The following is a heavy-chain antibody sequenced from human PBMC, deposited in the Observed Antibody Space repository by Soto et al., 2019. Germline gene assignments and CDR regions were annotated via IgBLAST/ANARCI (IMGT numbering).Heavy chain of an antibody. D-gene: IGHD3-22*01. V-gene: IGHV3-23*01. CDR2: ISGSGGST. CDR1: GFTFSSYA. CDR3: AKDRMPQYYYDSSGYYTFDY. J-gene: IGHJ4*02. Sequence: PGGSLRLSCAASGFTFSSYAMSWVRQAPGKGLEWVSAISGSGGSTYYADSVKGRFTISRDNSKNTLYLQMNSLRAEDTAVYYCAKDRMPQYYYDSSGYYTFDYWGQGTLVTAPQ.